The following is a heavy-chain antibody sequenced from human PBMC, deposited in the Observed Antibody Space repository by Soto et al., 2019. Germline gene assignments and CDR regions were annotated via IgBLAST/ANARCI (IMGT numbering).Heavy chain of an antibody. J-gene: IGHJ5*02. CDR1: GFTFSSNS. Sequence: GGSLRLSCAASGFTFSSNSMNWVRQAPGKGLEWISYISSSSSTIYADSVKGRFTISRDNAKNSLYLQMNSLRDEDTAVYYCARVIWSGHLTSDLWGQGTLVTVPS. V-gene: IGHV3-48*02. CDR3: ARVIWSGHLTSDL. D-gene: IGHD3-3*01. CDR2: ISSSSSTI.